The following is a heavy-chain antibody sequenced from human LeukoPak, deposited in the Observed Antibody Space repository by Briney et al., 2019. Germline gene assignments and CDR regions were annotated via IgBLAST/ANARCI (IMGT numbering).Heavy chain of an antibody. J-gene: IGHJ5*02. D-gene: IGHD3-3*01. CDR2: IDTSENT. Sequence: PSETLSLTCTVSGDSISSYYWSWIRQPAGKGLEWIGRIDTSENTNYNPSLKSRVTMSVDRSKNQFSLKLSSVTAADTAVYYCARERGYCFDPWGQGMLVTVSS. CDR1: GDSISSYY. CDR3: ARERGYCFDP. V-gene: IGHV4-4*07.